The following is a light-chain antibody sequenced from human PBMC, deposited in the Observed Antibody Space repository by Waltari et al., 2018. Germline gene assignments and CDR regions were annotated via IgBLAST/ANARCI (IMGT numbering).Light chain of an antibody. CDR3: SSYTSSSTYV. J-gene: IGLJ1*01. V-gene: IGLV2-14*01. Sequence: QSALTQPASVSGSPGQSITISCPGTSSDVGGYNYVPRYQQHPGKAPKLMIYEVSNRPSGVSNRFSGSKSGNTASLTISGLQAEDEADYYCSSYTSSSTYVFGTGTKVTVL. CDR1: SSDVGGYNY. CDR2: EVS.